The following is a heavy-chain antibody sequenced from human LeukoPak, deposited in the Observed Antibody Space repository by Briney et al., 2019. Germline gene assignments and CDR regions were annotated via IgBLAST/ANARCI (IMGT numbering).Heavy chain of an antibody. V-gene: IGHV4-34*01. CDR2: INHSGST. CDR3: ARGLFGAAAGYYGMDV. J-gene: IGHJ6*02. D-gene: IGHD6-13*01. CDR1: GGSFSGYY. Sequence: SETLSLTCAVYGGSFSGYYWSWIRQPPGKGLEWIGEINHSGSTNYNPSLKSRVTISVDTSKNQFSLKLSSVTAADTAVYYCARGLFGAAAGYYGMDVWAKGPRSPSP.